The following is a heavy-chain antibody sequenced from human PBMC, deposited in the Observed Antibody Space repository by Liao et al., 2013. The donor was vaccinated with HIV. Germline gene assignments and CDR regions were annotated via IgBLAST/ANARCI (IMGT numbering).Heavy chain of an antibody. J-gene: IGHJ5*02. V-gene: IGHV4-4*07. D-gene: IGHD1-1*01. CDR3: AKDNPTGPPGWFDP. CDR2: IYTSGST. CDR1: GGSISSYY. Sequence: QVQLQESGPGLVKPSETLSLTCTVSGGSISSYYWTWIRQPAGKGLEWIGRIYTSGSTNYNPSLKSRVTMSVDTSKNQFSLKLSSVTAADTAIYYCAKDNPTGPPGWFDPWGQGTLVTVSS.